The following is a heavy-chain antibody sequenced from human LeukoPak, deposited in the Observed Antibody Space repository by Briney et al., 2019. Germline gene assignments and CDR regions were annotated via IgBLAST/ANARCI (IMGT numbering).Heavy chain of an antibody. CDR2: INHSGST. Sequence: SETLSLTCTVSGGSVSSYYWSWIRQPPGKGLEWIGEINHSGSTNYNPSLKSRVTISVDTSKNQFSLKLSSVTAADTAVYYCARGLAESGSYYNTFQHWGQGTLVTVSS. CDR1: GGSVSSYY. V-gene: IGHV4-34*01. J-gene: IGHJ1*01. D-gene: IGHD1-26*01. CDR3: ARGLAESGSYYNTFQH.